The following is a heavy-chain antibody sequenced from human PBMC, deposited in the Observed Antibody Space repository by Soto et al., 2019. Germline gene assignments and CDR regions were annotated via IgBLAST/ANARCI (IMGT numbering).Heavy chain of an antibody. CDR3: GRNLRQQLSPQPSTLGY. CDR2: ISSSSTI. V-gene: IGHV3-48*02. Sequence: EVQLVESGGGLVQPGGSLRLSCAASGFTFSSYSMNWVRQAPGKGLEWVSYISSSSTIYYADSVKGRFTISRDNAKNSLYLKKKSRRDEDTAVYYWGRNLRQQLSPQPSTLGYGGRGPLATVSS. CDR1: GFTFSSYS. D-gene: IGHD6-13*01. J-gene: IGHJ4*02.